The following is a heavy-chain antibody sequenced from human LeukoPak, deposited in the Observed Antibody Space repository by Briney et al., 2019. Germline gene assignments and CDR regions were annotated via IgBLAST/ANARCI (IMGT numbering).Heavy chain of an antibody. J-gene: IGHJ4*02. CDR3: ARDGRFLEWLFDY. D-gene: IGHD3-3*01. V-gene: IGHV3-21*01. Sequence: GGSLSLSCAASGFTFSSYSMNWGGQAPGQGRGWFSSISSSSSYIYYADSVKGRFTISRDNAKNSLYLQMNSLRAEDTAVYYCARDGRFLEWLFDYWGQGTLVTVSS. CDR1: GFTFSSYS. CDR2: ISSSSSYI.